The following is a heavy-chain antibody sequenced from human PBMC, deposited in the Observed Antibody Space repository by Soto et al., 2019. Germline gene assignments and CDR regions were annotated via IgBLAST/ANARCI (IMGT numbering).Heavy chain of an antibody. CDR2: IYHSGST. V-gene: IGHV4-4*02. Sequence: SGTLSLSCAVSGGAVSGSNWWSWVRQPPGKGLEWIGEIYHSGSTNYNPSLKSRVTISVDKSKNQFSLKRSSVTAADTAVYYCARQSYSNYDYYYYGMDVWGQGTTVTVSS. D-gene: IGHD4-4*01. CDR1: GGAVSGSNW. CDR3: ARQSYSNYDYYYYGMDV. J-gene: IGHJ6*02.